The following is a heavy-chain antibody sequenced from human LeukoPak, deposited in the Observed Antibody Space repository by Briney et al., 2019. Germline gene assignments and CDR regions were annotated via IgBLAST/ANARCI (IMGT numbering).Heavy chain of an antibody. CDR3: AREGGYYGSGSLNWFDP. Sequence: SETLSLTCTVSGGSISSGDYYWSWIRQPPGKGLEWIGYIYYSGSTYYNPSLKSRVTISVDTSKNQFSLKLSSVTAADTAVYYCAREGGYYGSGSLNWFDPWGQGTLVTVS. D-gene: IGHD3-10*01. J-gene: IGHJ5*02. CDR2: IYYSGST. V-gene: IGHV4-30-4*01. CDR1: GGSISSGDYY.